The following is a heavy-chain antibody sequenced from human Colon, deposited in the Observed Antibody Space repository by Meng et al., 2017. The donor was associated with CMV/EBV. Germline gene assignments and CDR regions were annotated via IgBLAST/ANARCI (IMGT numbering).Heavy chain of an antibody. V-gene: IGHV3-53*01. CDR3: ARAGFSSGYGGDY. J-gene: IGHJ4*02. D-gene: IGHD3-22*01. CDR2: IYSGGPM. CDR1: PFNVVNTY. Sequence: GESLKISCAGSPFNVVNTYMSWVRQAPGKGLEWVALIYSGGPMHYADSVKGRFTISRDNSKNILYLQMNSLRADDTAVYYCARAGFSSGYGGDYWGQGTLVTVSS.